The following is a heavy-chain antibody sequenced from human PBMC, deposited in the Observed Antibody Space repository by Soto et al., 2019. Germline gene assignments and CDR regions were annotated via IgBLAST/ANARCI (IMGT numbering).Heavy chain of an antibody. J-gene: IGHJ5*01. V-gene: IGHV3-30-3*01. CDR1: GFSFSSHA. Sequence: GGSLRLSCAGSGFSFSSHAMNWVRQAPGKGLEWLAIIAYDGNTEHYADSVKGRFTISRDNYENTVYLEMNGLRGEDTGLHYCARGLMSTLVTSSHFDSWGRGVLVTVSS. D-gene: IGHD6-13*01. CDR3: ARGLMSTLVTSSHFDS. CDR2: IAYDGNTE.